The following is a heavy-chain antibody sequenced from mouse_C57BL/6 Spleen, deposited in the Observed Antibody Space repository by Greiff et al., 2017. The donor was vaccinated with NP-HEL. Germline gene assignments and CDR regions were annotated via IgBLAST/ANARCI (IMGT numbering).Heavy chain of an antibody. V-gene: IGHV2-2*01. J-gene: IGHJ2*01. D-gene: IGHD1-3*01. CDR3: AREAITPYYFDY. Sequence: QVQLKESGPGLVQPSQSLSITCTASGFSLTSYGVHWVRQSPGKGLEWLGVIWSGGSTDYNAAFISSLTISKDNSKSQVFCKMNSLEADDTAIYYCAREAITPYYFDYWGQGTTLTVSS. CDR2: IWSGGST. CDR1: GFSLTSYG.